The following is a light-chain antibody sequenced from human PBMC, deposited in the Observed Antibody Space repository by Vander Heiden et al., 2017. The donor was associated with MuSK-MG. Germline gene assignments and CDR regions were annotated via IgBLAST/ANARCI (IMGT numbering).Light chain of an antibody. V-gene: IGLV3-21*04. Sequence: SYVLTQPPPVSVAPGKTARNTCGGNNIGSKSVHWYQQKTGQAPVLVIYYDSDRPSGIPERFSGSNSGNTATLTISRVEAGDEADYYCQVWDSSSDHVVFGGGTKLTVL. CDR3: QVWDSSSDHVV. CDR2: YDS. J-gene: IGLJ2*01. CDR1: NIGSKS.